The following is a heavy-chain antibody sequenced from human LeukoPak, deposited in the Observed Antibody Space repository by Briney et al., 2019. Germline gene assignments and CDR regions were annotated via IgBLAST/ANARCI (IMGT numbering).Heavy chain of an antibody. Sequence: GGSLRLSCAASGFTFSSYWMHWVRQATGKGLVWVSRINSDGSSTSYADSVKGRFTISRDNAKNTLYLQMNSLRAEDTAVYYCARGYCSSTSCYPSRNWFDPWGQGTLVTVSS. CDR2: INSDGSST. CDR3: ARGYCSSTSCYPSRNWFDP. J-gene: IGHJ5*02. D-gene: IGHD2-2*01. CDR1: GFTFSSYW. V-gene: IGHV3-74*01.